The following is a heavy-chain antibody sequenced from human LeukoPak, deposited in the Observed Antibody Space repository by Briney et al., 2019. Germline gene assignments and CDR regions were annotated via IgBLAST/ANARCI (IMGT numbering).Heavy chain of an antibody. CDR2: IKEGGTDK. CDR3: ARDRSGCLDY. CDR1: GFTFSSSW. D-gene: IGHD6-19*01. Sequence: GGSLRLSCAASGFTFSSSWMSWVRQAPGKGLEWVATIKEGGTDKFYVDSVKGRFTISRDNAKNSLYLQMNSLRAEDTAVYYCARDRSGCLDYWGQGTLVTVSS. V-gene: IGHV3-7*05. J-gene: IGHJ4*02.